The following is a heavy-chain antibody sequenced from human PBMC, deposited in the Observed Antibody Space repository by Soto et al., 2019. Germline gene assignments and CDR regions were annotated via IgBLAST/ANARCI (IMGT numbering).Heavy chain of an antibody. V-gene: IGHV4-39*01. CDR1: GGSISSSSYY. D-gene: IGHD3-10*01. CDR3: ARHLRYYGSGSYYNKWGSAFDI. J-gene: IGHJ3*02. CDR2: IYYSGST. Sequence: SETLSLTCTVSGGSISSSSYYWGWIRQPPGKGLEWIGSIYYSGSTYYNPSLKSRVTISVDTSKNQFSLKLSSVTAADTAVYYCARHLRYYGSGSYYNKWGSAFDIWGQGTMVTVSS.